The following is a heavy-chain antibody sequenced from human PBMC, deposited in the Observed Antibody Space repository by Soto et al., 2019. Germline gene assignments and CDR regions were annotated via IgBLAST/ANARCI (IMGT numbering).Heavy chain of an antibody. Sequence: SETLSLTCAVSGYSISSGYYWGWIRQPPGKGLEWIGSIYHSGSTYYNPALKSRVTISGDTSKNHVSLKLSSVTAADTAVYYCAIVRGFSGSYTWLDSSAQGTLITVS. CDR3: AIVRGFSGSYTWLDS. CDR1: GYSISSGYY. V-gene: IGHV4-38-2*01. J-gene: IGHJ5*01. D-gene: IGHD5-12*01. CDR2: IYHSGST.